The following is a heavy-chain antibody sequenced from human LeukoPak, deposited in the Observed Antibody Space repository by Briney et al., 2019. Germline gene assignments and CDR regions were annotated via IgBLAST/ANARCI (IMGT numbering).Heavy chain of an antibody. J-gene: IGHJ4*02. CDR3: ARGEDAIAALDY. Sequence: SETLSLTCAVYGGSFSAYYWSWIRQPPGKGLEWVGEINHSGSTNYNPSLKSRVTISVDTSKNQFSLKLSSVTAADTAVYYCARGEDAIAALDYWGQGTLVTVSS. D-gene: IGHD6-6*01. CDR2: INHSGST. CDR1: GGSFSAYY. V-gene: IGHV4-34*01.